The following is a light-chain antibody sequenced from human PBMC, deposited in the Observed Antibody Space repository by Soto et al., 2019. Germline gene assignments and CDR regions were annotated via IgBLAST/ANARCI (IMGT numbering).Light chain of an antibody. CDR2: RNN. J-gene: IGLJ2*01. CDR1: SSNIGSNY. CDR3: AAWDDSLSGLVV. Sequence: QSVLTQPPSASGTPGQRATISCSGSSSNIGSNYVYWYQQLPGTAPKLLIYRNNQRPSGVPDRFSGSKSGTSASLAISGLRSEDEADYYCAAWDDSLSGLVVFGGGTKVTVL. V-gene: IGLV1-47*01.